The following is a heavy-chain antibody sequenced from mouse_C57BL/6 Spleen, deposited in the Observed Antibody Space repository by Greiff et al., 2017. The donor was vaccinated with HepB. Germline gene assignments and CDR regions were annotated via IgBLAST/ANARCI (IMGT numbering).Heavy chain of an antibody. D-gene: IGHD2-4*01. CDR1: GFTFSSYT. CDR2: ISGGGGNT. Sequence: EVMLVESGGGLVKPGGSLKLSCAASGFTFSSYTMSWVRQTPEKRLEWVATISGGGGNTYYPDSVKGRFTISRDNAKNTLYLQMSSLRSEDTALYYCARPAPNYDYDPCFAYWGQGTLVTVSA. CDR3: ARPAPNYDYDPCFAY. J-gene: IGHJ3*01. V-gene: IGHV5-9*01.